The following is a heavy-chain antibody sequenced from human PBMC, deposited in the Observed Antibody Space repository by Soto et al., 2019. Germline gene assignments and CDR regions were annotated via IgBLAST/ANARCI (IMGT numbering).Heavy chain of an antibody. CDR3: AKDWPSVVVVAATGAFDY. CDR2: ISGSGGST. D-gene: IGHD2-15*01. J-gene: IGHJ4*02. V-gene: IGHV3-23*01. Sequence: EVQLLESGGGLVQPGGSLRLSCAASGFTFSSYAMSWVRQAPGKGLEWVSAISGSGGSTYYADSVKGRFTISRDNSKNTLYLQMNSLRAEDTAVYYCAKDWPSVVVVAATGAFDYWGQGTLVTVSS. CDR1: GFTFSSYA.